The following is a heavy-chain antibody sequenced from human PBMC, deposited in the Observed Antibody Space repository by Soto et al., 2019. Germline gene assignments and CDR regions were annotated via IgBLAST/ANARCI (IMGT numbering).Heavy chain of an antibody. CDR3: ARGGYRGSYLDY. CDR2: INPSGGST. J-gene: IGHJ4*02. Sequence: SXKVSCKASGYTXSSYYMNWVRQAPGQGLEWMGIINPSGGSTSYAQKCQGIVTITRDTSTSTGYMEMRSMRSEDKAVYYRARGGYRGSYLDYWGQGTLVTVSA. D-gene: IGHD1-26*01. V-gene: IGHV1-46*01. CDR1: GYTXSSYY.